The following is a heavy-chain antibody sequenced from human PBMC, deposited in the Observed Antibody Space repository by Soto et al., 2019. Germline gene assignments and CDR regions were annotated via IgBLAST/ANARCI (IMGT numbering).Heavy chain of an antibody. V-gene: IGHV4-59*11. CDR3: ARGTTFGGVIVFDS. CDR2: VYFSGST. J-gene: IGHJ4*01. Sequence: LETLRLTRTVSGGYISDLYCNWIRQHPGKGLEYIGYVYFSGSTNYNPSLKSRVTISVDTSKNQFSLKLGSVTAADTAVYYCARGTTFGGVIVFDSWGHGSLVTVSS. D-gene: IGHD3-16*02. CDR1: GGYISDLY.